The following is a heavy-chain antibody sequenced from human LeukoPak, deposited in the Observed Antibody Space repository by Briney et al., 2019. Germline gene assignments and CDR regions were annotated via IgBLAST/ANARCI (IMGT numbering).Heavy chain of an antibody. D-gene: IGHD1-26*01. CDR2: IYYTGSS. CDR3: ARDTTRTGSYSYYFDY. Sequence: SETLSLTCTVSGDSINSYYWSWLRQPPGKGLEWIGYIYYTGSSNYNPSLKSRVTISVDTSKNQFSLKLSSVTAADTAVYYCARDTTRTGSYSYYFDYWGQGTLVTVSS. CDR1: GDSINSYY. J-gene: IGHJ4*02. V-gene: IGHV4-59*12.